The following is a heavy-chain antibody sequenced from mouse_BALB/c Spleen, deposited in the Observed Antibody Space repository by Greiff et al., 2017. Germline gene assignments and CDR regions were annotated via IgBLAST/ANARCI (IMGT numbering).Heavy chain of an antibody. V-gene: IGHV1-69*02. Sequence: QVQLQQPGAELVRPGASVKLSCKASGYTFTSYWINWVKQRPGQGLEWIGNIYPSDSYTNYNQKFKDKATLTVDKSSSTAYMQLSSPTSEDSAVYYCTRKRNYGSRGGYFDVWGAGTTVTVSS. D-gene: IGHD1-1*01. J-gene: IGHJ1*01. CDR2: IYPSDSYT. CDR3: TRKRNYGSRGGYFDV. CDR1: GYTFTSYW.